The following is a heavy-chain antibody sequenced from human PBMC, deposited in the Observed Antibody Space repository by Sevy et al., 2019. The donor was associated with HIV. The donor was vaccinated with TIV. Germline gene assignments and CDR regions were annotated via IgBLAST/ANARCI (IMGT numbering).Heavy chain of an antibody. D-gene: IGHD4-17*01. J-gene: IGHJ2*01. CDR3: ARGQTTGPDRDWYFDL. CDR2: IFYTGNT. CDR1: SGSISRGDYY. Sequence: SETLSLTCTVSSGSISRGDYYWSWIRQPPGRGLEWIGSIFYTGNTYYNPSLKSRLSMSVDTSKSQFSLKLSSVTAADTAVYFCARGQTTGPDRDWYFDLWVRGTLVTVSS. V-gene: IGHV4-30-4*01.